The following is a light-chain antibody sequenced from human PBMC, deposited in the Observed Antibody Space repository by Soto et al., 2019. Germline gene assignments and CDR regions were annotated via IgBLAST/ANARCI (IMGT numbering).Light chain of an antibody. V-gene: IGKV3D-15*01. J-gene: IGKJ5*01. CDR3: QQYNNWPPIT. CDR2: GAS. Sequence: EIVMTQFPATLSVSPGERATLSCRASQSISNTLAWYQQRPGQAPRLLIYGASSRATGVPDRFSGSGSGTDFTLTISRLEPEDFAVYYCQQYNNWPPITFGQGTRLEI. CDR1: QSISNT.